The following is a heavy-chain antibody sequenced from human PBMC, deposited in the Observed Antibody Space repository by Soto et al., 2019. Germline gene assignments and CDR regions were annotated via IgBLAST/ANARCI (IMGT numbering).Heavy chain of an antibody. Sequence: GGSLRLSCAASGFTFSSYGMHWVRQAPGKGLEWVAVISYDGSNKYYADSVKGRFTISRDNSKNTLYLQMNSLRAEDTAVYYCAKDAPHFATDVWGQGTPVTVSS. CDR3: AKDAPHFATDV. V-gene: IGHV3-30*18. J-gene: IGHJ6*02. CDR2: ISYDGSNK. CDR1: GFTFSSYG.